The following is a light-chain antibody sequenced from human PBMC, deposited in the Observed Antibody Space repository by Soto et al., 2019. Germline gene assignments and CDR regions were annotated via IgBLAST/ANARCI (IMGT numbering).Light chain of an antibody. V-gene: IGLV2-14*03. Sequence: QSALTQPASVSGSPGQSITISCTGTSSDIGAYNFVSWYQQHPGKAPKLMLYDVNTRPSGVSNRFSGSKSGNTASLTISGLQAEDEADYYCTSWTTSTTMIFGGGTKVTVL. CDR3: TSWTTSTTMI. CDR1: SSDIGAYNF. CDR2: DVN. J-gene: IGLJ2*01.